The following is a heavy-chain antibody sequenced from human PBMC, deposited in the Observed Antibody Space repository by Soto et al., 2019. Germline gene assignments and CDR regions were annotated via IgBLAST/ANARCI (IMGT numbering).Heavy chain of an antibody. CDR1: GGTFSSYT. V-gene: IGHV1-69*02. CDR3: AKSGYYGDAFDI. J-gene: IGHJ3*02. CDR2: IIPILGIA. D-gene: IGHD3-3*01. Sequence: SVKVSCKASGGTFSSYTVSWVRQAPGQGLEWMGRIIPILGIANYAQKFQGRVTITADKSTSTAYMELSSLRSEDTAVYYCAKSGYYGDAFDIWGQGTMVTVSS.